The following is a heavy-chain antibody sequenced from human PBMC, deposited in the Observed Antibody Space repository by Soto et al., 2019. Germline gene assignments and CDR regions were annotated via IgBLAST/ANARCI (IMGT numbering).Heavy chain of an antibody. Sequence: QVQLVQSGAEVKKPGASVKVSCKASGYTFTSYAMHWVRQAPGQRLEWMGWINASNGNTKYSQKFQGRVTITRDTPASTAYMELSSLRSEDTAVYYFARDLGGWPDYWGQGTLVTVSS. CDR3: ARDLGGWPDY. J-gene: IGHJ4*02. CDR1: GYTFTSYA. V-gene: IGHV1-3*01. CDR2: INASNGNT. D-gene: IGHD2-15*01.